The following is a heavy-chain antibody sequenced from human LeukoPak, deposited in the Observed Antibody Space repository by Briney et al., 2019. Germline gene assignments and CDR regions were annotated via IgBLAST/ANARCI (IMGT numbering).Heavy chain of an antibody. CDR1: GGSISTYY. Sequence: SETLSLTCTVSGGSISTYYWSWIRQPPGKGLEWVGYIYHSGSTKYNPSLKSRVTISVDTSKNQFSLKLSSVTAADTAVYYCARDGYSGNDGLWGQGTLVTVSS. J-gene: IGHJ4*02. CDR3: ARDGYSGNDGL. D-gene: IGHD5-12*01. V-gene: IGHV4-59*01. CDR2: IYHSGST.